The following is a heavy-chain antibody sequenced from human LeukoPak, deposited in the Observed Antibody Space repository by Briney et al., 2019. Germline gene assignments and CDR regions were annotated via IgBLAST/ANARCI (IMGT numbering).Heavy chain of an antibody. Sequence: SETLSLTCTVSGGSISSYYWSWIRQPPGKGLEWIGYIYYSGSTNCNPSLKSRVTISVDTSKNQFSLKLSSVTAADTAVYYCAREGYGYFDYWGQGTLVTVSS. CDR2: IYYSGST. J-gene: IGHJ4*02. CDR3: AREGYGYFDY. CDR1: GGSISSYY. D-gene: IGHD1-1*01. V-gene: IGHV4-59*12.